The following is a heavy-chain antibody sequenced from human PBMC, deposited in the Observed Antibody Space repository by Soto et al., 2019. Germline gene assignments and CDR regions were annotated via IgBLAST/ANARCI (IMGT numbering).Heavy chain of an antibody. Sequence: WGSLRLSCAASGVTFSSYAMSWVRQAPGKGLEWVSAISGSGGSTYYADSVKGRFTISRDNSKNTLYLQMNSLRAEDTAVYYCAKGRDIVVVLAASAGGQGSPITDSS. V-gene: IGHV3-23*01. CDR3: AKGRDIVVVLAASA. D-gene: IGHD2-2*01. J-gene: IGHJ4*02. CDR1: GVTFSSYA. CDR2: ISGSGGST.